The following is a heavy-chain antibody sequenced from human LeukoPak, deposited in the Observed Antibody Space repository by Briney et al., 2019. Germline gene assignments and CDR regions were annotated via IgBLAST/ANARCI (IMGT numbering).Heavy chain of an antibody. J-gene: IGHJ4*02. V-gene: IGHV3-48*03. CDR1: GFTFSSYE. CDR2: ISNSGSSI. CDR3: ARTRDGRFDY. Sequence: GGFLRLPCAASGFTFSSYEMNWVRQAPGKGLEWLSHISNSGSSIQYADSVKGRFTIFRDNAKNSLYLQMNSLRAEDTAVYYCARTRDGRFDYWGQGTLVTVSS. D-gene: IGHD5-24*01.